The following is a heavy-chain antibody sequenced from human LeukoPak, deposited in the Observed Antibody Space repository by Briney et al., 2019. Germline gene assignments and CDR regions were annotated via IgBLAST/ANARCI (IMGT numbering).Heavy chain of an antibody. J-gene: IGHJ4*02. CDR1: GGTFSSYA. CDR3: ARETLSSSFDY. D-gene: IGHD6-13*01. V-gene: IGHV1-69*05. CDR2: IIPIFGTA. Sequence: GASVKVSCKASGGTFSSYAISWVRQAPGQGLEWMGGIIPIFGTANYAQKFQGRVTITTDTSTSTAYMELRSLRSDDTAVYYCARETLSSSFDYWGQGTLVTVSS.